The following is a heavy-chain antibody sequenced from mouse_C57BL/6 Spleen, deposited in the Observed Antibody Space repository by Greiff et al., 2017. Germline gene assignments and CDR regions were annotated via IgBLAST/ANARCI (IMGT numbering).Heavy chain of an antibody. CDR2: ISSGGSYT. D-gene: IGHD2-4*01. CDR3: ARHGNYDYDVWFAY. CDR1: GFTFSSYG. Sequence: EVQLVESGGDLVKPGGSLKLSCAASGFTFSSYGMSWVRQTPDKRLEWVATISSGGSYTYYPDSVKGRFTISRDNAKNTLYLQMSSLKSEDTAMYYCARHGNYDYDVWFAYWGQGTLVTVSA. V-gene: IGHV5-6*01. J-gene: IGHJ3*01.